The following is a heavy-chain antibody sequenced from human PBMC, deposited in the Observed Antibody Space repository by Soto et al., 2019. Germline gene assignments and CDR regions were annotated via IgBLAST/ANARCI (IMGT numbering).Heavy chain of an antibody. CDR2: IYHSGTT. V-gene: IGHV4-30-2*01. CDR1: GGSINSAGHS. J-gene: IGHJ5*02. D-gene: IGHD3-10*01. Sequence: SETLSLTCTVSGGSINSAGHSWSWIRQPPGGGLDWIGYIYHSGTTYCNPSLKTRLTMSLDRSNNKFSLTLNSVTAADTALYFCARAQFYSGSGNYNNLMFDAWGKGTQVTVSS. CDR3: ARAQFYSGSGNYNNLMFDA.